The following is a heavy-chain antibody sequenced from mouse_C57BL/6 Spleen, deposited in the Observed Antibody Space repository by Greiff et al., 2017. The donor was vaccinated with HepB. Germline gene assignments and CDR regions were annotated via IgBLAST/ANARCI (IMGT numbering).Heavy chain of an antibody. V-gene: IGHV1-55*01. D-gene: IGHD2-4*01. CDR1: GYTFTSYW. J-gene: IGHJ4*01. Sequence: QVQLQQPGAELVKPGASVKMSCKASGYTFTSYWITWVQQSPVQGLEWIGDLYPGSGSTNYNETFKSKATLTVDTSSSTAYMQLSSRTSEDAAVYNCAREGAYDYEDYYARDYWGQGTSVTVSS. CDR3: AREGAYDYEDYYARDY. CDR2: LYPGSGST.